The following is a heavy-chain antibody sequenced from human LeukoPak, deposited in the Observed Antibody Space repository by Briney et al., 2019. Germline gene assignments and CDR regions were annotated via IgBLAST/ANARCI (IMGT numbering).Heavy chain of an antibody. CDR1: GYTFTGYY. J-gene: IGHJ5*02. D-gene: IGHD6-13*01. CDR3: ARAKAEGYSRLPFDP. Sequence: ASVKVSCKASGYTFTGYYMHWVRQAPGQGLEWMGWINPNSGGINYAQKFQGRVTMTRDTSISTAYMELSRLRSDDTAVYYCARAKAEGYSRLPFDPWGQGTLVTVSS. CDR2: INPNSGGI. V-gene: IGHV1-2*02.